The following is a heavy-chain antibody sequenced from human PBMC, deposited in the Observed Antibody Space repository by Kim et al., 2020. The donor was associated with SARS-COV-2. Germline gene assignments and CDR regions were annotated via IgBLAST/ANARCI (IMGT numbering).Heavy chain of an antibody. V-gene: IGHV3-7*03. CDR3: ARLYYLDSSGYRRFDY. CDR1: GFIFSSYW. D-gene: IGHD3-22*01. Sequence: GGSLRLSCAASGFIFSSYWMSWVRQAPGKGLEWVANIKQDGSEKYYVDSVKARFTISRDNAKNSLYLQMNSLRAEDAAVYYCARLYYLDSSGYRRFDYWGQGTLVTVSS. J-gene: IGHJ4*02. CDR2: IKQDGSEK.